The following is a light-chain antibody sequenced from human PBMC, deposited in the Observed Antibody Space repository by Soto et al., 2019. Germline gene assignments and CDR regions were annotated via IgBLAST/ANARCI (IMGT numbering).Light chain of an antibody. J-gene: IGKJ1*01. CDR2: AAS. CDR1: QGISSY. Sequence: AIRMTQSPSSFSASTGDRVTITCRASQGISSYLAWYQQKPGKAPKLLIYAASTLQSGVPSRFSGSGSGTDFTLTISCLQSEDFATYYCQQYYSYSLTFGKGTKVEIK. V-gene: IGKV1-8*01. CDR3: QQYYSYSLT.